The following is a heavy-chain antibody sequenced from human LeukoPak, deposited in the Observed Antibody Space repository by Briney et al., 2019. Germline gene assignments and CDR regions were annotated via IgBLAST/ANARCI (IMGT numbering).Heavy chain of an antibody. J-gene: IGHJ4*02. CDR1: GGTFSSYA. Sequence: SVKVSCKASGGTFSSYAISWVRQAPGQGLEWMGGIIPIFGTANYAQKFQGRVTITADESTSTAYMELSSLRSEDTAVYYCAKVERYSSGWSYYFDYWGQGTLVTVSS. CDR2: IIPIFGTA. V-gene: IGHV1-69*13. CDR3: AKVERYSSGWSYYFDY. D-gene: IGHD6-19*01.